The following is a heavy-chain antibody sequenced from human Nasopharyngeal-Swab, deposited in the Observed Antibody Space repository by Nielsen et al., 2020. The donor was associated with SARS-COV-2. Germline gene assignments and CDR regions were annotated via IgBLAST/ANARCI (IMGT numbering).Heavy chain of an antibody. D-gene: IGHD3/OR15-3a*01. Sequence: GESLKISCAASGFSFSEYYMSWIRQAPGKGLEWISDISSSGSITHYADSMKGRFTISRDNAKKSLYLQMNSLRAEDTAVYYCARDRRPTDWDYYYGMDVWGQGTTVTVSS. CDR2: ISSSGSIT. CDR1: GFSFSEYY. V-gene: IGHV3-11*04. J-gene: IGHJ6*02. CDR3: ARDRRPTDWDYYYGMDV.